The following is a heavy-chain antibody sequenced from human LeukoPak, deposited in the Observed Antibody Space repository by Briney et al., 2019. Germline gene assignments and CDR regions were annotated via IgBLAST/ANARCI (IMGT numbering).Heavy chain of an antibody. J-gene: IGHJ3*02. CDR3: ARGGFYRTGDAFDI. CDR1: GYTFTNYG. CDR2: ISGYNGNT. Sequence: ASVKVSCKASGYTFTNYGINWVRQAHGQGREWMGWISGYNGNTDYGQKLQGRVTMTTDTSTSTAYMELRSLRSDDTAVYYCARGGFYRTGDAFDIWGQGTMVIVSS. D-gene: IGHD3-16*01. V-gene: IGHV1-18*01.